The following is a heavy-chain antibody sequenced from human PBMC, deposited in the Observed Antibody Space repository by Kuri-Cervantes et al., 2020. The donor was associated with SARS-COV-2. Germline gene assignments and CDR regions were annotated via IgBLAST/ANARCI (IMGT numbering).Heavy chain of an antibody. CDR1: GGSISSYY. CDR2: IYYSGST. D-gene: IGHD6-13*01. Sequence: SETLSLTCTVSGGSISSYYWSWIRQPPGKGLEWTGYIYYSGSTNYNPSLKSRVTISVDTSKNQFSLKLSSVTAADTAVYYCARVGPAAEGAFDIWGQGTMVTVSS. V-gene: IGHV4-59*01. J-gene: IGHJ3*02. CDR3: ARVGPAAEGAFDI.